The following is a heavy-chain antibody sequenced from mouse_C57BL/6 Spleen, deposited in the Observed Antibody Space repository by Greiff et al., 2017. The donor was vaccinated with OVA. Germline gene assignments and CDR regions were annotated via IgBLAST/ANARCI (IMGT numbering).Heavy chain of an antibody. CDR1: GYTFPSYW. J-gene: IGHJ1*03. CDR2: INPSNGGT. V-gene: IGHV1-53*01. Sequence: QVQLQQPGTELVKPGASVKLSCKASGYTFPSYWMHWVKQRPGQGLAWIGNINPSNGGTKYNEKFKSKSTLTVDNSSSTAYMQLSSLTSEDSAVYYCARSSAYYDYDGWYFDVWGTGTTVTVSS. CDR3: ARSSAYYDYDGWYFDV. D-gene: IGHD2-4*01.